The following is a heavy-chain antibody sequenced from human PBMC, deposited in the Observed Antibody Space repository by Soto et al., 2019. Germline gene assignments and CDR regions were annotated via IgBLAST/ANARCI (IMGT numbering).Heavy chain of an antibody. V-gene: IGHV4-31*03. CDR2: IYHSGST. Sequence: PSATLSLTCPVSGGSISSCRNYWRRIRQHPGKGLELLVYIYHSGSTYYNPSLESRVTISVDTSTNQFSLKLSSVTAADTALYYCARDQRRSYYDSSGGASDIWGQGTMVTVSS. CDR1: GGSISSCRNY. J-gene: IGHJ3*02. CDR3: ARDQRRSYYDSSGGASDI. D-gene: IGHD3-22*01.